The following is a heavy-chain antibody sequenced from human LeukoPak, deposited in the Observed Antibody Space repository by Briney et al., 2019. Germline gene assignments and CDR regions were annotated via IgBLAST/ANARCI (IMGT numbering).Heavy chain of an antibody. CDR1: GYSISSGYY. CDR3: ARTASSGWYAFDI. Sequence: SETLSLTCTVSGYSISSGYYWGWIRQPPGKGLEWIGSIYHSGSTYYNPSLKSRVTISVDKSKNQFSLKLSSVTAADTAVYYCARTASSGWYAFDIWGQGTMVTVSS. CDR2: IYHSGST. J-gene: IGHJ3*02. D-gene: IGHD6-19*01. V-gene: IGHV4-38-2*02.